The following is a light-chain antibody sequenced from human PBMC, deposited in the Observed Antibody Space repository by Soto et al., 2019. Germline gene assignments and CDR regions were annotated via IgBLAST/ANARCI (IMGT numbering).Light chain of an antibody. V-gene: IGKV3-20*01. CDR2: DAS. CDR1: ESVSSSF. Sequence: EVVLTQSPGTLSLSPGERATLSCRASESVSSSFLTWYQQKPGQAPRLLIYDASNRATGIPARFSGSGSGTDFTLTISTLEPEDFAVYYCQQCGSSPPTFGQGTKVDIK. CDR3: QQCGSSPPT. J-gene: IGKJ1*01.